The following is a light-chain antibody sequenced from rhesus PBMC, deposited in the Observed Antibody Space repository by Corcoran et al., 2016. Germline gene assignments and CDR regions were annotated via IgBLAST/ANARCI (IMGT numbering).Light chain of an antibody. CDR2: EVS. Sequence: QAALTQPPSMSGSPGQSVTISCTGTSSDIGGYNRVSWYQQHPGKAPKLMIYEVSQRPSGVSDRVSGSKSGNTASLTISGLQAEDEADYYCSSYAGSNTHVFGSGTKLTVL. J-gene: IGLJ6*01. CDR3: SSYAGSNTHV. CDR1: SSDIGGYNR. V-gene: IGLV2-23*02.